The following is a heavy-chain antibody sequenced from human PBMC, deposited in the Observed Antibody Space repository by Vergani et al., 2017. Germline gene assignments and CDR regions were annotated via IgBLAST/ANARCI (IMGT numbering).Heavy chain of an antibody. CDR3: ARSIGYCAGATCRAYYFDH. V-gene: IGHV1-8*01. J-gene: IGHJ5*02. Sequence: QVQLVQSGAEVKKPGASVKVSCKASGYTFTSYDINWVRQATGQGVEWMGWMNPNRGNTGYAQKFQGRVTMTRNTSISTAYMELSSLRSEDTAVYYCARSIGYCAGATCRAYYFDHWGQGTRVTVSS. D-gene: IGHD2-21*01. CDR1: GYTFTSYD. CDR2: MNPNRGNT.